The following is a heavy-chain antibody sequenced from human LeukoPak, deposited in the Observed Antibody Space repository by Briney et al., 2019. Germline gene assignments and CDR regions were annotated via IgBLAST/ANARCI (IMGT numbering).Heavy chain of an antibody. V-gene: IGHV3-15*01. J-gene: IGHJ3*02. CDR1: GFTFSNAW. Sequence: PGGSLRLSCAASGFTFSNAWMSWVRQAPGKGLEWVGRIKSKTDGGTTDYAAPVKGRFTISRDDSKNTLYLQMNSLKTEDTAVYYCTTDAPKWFSNAFDIWGQGTMVTVSS. CDR3: TTDAPKWFSNAFDI. D-gene: IGHD3-22*01. CDR2: IKSKTDGGTT.